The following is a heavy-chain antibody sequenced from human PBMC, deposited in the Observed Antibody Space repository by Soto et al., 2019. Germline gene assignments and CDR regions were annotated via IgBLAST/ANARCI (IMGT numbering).Heavy chain of an antibody. CDR2: IYPSDSTT. CDR1: GYSFTNYW. V-gene: IGHV5-51*01. J-gene: IGHJ5*02. Sequence: GESLKISCKGSGYSFTNYWIAWVRQMPGKGLEYMGIIYPSDSTTRYSPSFQGQVTISADKSISAAYLQWNSLKASDTAMYYCARHGFYGDYSSNYFDPWGQGTLVTVSS. D-gene: IGHD4-17*01. CDR3: ARHGFYGDYSSNYFDP.